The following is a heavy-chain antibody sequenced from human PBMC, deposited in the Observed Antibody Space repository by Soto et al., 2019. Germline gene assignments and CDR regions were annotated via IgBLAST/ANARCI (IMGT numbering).Heavy chain of an antibody. D-gene: IGHD3-3*01. V-gene: IGHV6-1*01. CDR2: TYYRSKWYN. Sequence: SQTLSLTCAISGDSVSSKTGAWNWIRQSPSRGLEWLGRTYYRSKWYNDYAVSVKSRITINPDTSKNQFSLQLNSVTPEDTAVYFCAREALPYCDLWSGFLSFDRWGQGTPVTVSS. CDR3: AREALPYCDLWSGFLSFDR. CDR1: GDSVSSKTGA. J-gene: IGHJ4*02.